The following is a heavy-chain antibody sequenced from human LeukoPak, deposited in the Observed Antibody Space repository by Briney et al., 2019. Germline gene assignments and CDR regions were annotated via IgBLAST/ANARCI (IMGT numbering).Heavy chain of an antibody. CDR2: IIPILGIA. J-gene: IGHJ4*02. D-gene: IGHD7-27*01. CDR3: ARERSGDWGFHY. CDR1: GGTFSSYA. Sequence: GASVKVSCKASGGTFSSYAISWVRQAPGQGLEWMGRIIPILGIASYAQKFQGRVTITADRSTSTAYMELSSLRSEDTAVYYCARERSGDWGFHYWGQGTLVTVSS. V-gene: IGHV1-69*04.